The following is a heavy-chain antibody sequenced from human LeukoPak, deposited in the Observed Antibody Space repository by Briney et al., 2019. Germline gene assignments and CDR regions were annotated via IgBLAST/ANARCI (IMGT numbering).Heavy chain of an antibody. CDR2: IKQDGSEK. V-gene: IGHV3-7*01. CDR3: ARDVVVITDYFDY. Sequence: GGSLRLSCAASGFTFSSYWMSWVRQAPGKGLEWVANIKQDGSEKYYVDSVKGRFTISRDNAKNSLYLQMNSLRAEDTAVDYCARDVVVITDYFDYWGQGTLVTVSS. CDR1: GFTFSSYW. D-gene: IGHD3-22*01. J-gene: IGHJ4*02.